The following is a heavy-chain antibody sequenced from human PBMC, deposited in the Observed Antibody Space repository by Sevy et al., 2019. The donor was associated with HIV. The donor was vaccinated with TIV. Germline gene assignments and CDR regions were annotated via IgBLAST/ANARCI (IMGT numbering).Heavy chain of an antibody. V-gene: IGHV1-2*02. D-gene: IGHD2-2*01. CDR1: GYTFTGYY. Sequence: ASVKVSCKASGYTFTGYYMHWVRQAPGQGLEWMGWINPNSGGTNYAQKFQGRVTMTRDTSISTAYMELSRLRSDDTAVYYCASVPAAAIKTYYFDYWGQRTLVTVSS. J-gene: IGHJ4*02. CDR3: ASVPAAAIKTYYFDY. CDR2: INPNSGGT.